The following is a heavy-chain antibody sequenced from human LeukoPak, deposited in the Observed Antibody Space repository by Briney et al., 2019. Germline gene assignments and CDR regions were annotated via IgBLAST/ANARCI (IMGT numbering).Heavy chain of an antibody. CDR3: ARSSGTGTFSY. J-gene: IGHJ4*02. CDR2: VYYGRSP. D-gene: IGHD6-25*01. Sequence: KSGGSLRLSCAASGFTFSGYYWSWIRQPPGKGLEWIGSVYYGRSPYFNPSLESRATISVDTSKNHFSLKMSPVTAADTAVYYCARSSGTGTFSYWGQGTLVTVSS. CDR1: GFTFSGYY. V-gene: IGHV4-39*02.